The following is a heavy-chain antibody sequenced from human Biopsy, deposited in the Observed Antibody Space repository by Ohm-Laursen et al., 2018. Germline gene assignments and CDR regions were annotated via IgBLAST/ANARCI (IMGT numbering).Heavy chain of an antibody. Sequence: SLRLSCAAPGFTFNNYGMQWVRQAPGKGLEWVAFIFYDGSNTYYADSVKGRFTISRDNSRDTLYLQMSSLRAEDTAVYYCAKDRYNYTPIGGFSMDVWGQGTTVTVSS. CDR2: IFYDGSNT. CDR3: AKDRYNYTPIGGFSMDV. J-gene: IGHJ6*02. CDR1: GFTFNNYG. D-gene: IGHD5-18*01. V-gene: IGHV3-30*18.